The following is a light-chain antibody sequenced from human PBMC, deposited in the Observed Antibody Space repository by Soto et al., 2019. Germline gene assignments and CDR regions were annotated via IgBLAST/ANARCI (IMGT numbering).Light chain of an antibody. CDR3: FLFYSNSYVV. CDR1: SGTVTSDHF. CDR2: DTS. J-gene: IGLJ2*01. Sequence: QAVVTQEPSLTVSPGGTVILTCGSSSGTVTSDHFPYWFQQKPGQAPRTLIYDTSNKHSWTPARFSGSLLGGKAALTLSGAQPEDEAEYFCFLFYSNSYVVFGGGTKLTVL. V-gene: IGLV7-46*01.